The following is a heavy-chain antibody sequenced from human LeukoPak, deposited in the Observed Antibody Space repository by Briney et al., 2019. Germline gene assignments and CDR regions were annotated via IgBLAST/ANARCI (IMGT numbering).Heavy chain of an antibody. CDR1: GGSISSYY. CDR3: ARGTTITPAYYFDY. J-gene: IGHJ4*02. Sequence: SETLSLTCTVSGGSISSYYWSWIRQPPGKGLEWIGYIYYSGSTNYNPSLKSRVTISVDTSKNQFSLKLSSVTAADTAVYYCARGTTITPAYYFDYWGQGTLVTVSS. D-gene: IGHD5-12*01. CDR2: IYYSGST. V-gene: IGHV4-59*12.